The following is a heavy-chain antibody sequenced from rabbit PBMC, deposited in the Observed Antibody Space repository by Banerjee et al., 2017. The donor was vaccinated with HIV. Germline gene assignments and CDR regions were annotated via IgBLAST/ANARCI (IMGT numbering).Heavy chain of an antibody. Sequence: QQQLEESGGGLVQPEGSLTLTCKVSGIDFSSWYYMCWVRQAPGKGLELIGCIYVSSGSTWYASWVNGRFTISRSTSLNTVDLKMTSLTAADTATYFCARDTGTSFSTYGMDLWGQGTLVTVS. CDR1: GIDFSSWYY. J-gene: IGHJ6*01. V-gene: IGHV1S43*01. D-gene: IGHD7-1*01. CDR2: IYVSSGST. CDR3: ARDTGTSFSTYGMDL.